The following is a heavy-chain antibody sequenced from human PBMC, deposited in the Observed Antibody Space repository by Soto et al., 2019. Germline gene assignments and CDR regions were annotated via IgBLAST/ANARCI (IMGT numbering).Heavy chain of an antibody. CDR1: GISLSTSGVG. J-gene: IGHJ3*02. CDR2: IYWNDDK. V-gene: IGHV2-5*01. CDR3: ARGLATLPVFAFDI. Sequence: QITLKGSGPTLVKPTQTLTLTCTLSGISLSTSGVGLGWIRQTPGKALEWLALIYWNDDKHYNPSLKTRLTITKDTSKNQAVLTMTNMDPVDTATYYCARGLATLPVFAFDIWDQGTVVIVSS. D-gene: IGHD6-6*01.